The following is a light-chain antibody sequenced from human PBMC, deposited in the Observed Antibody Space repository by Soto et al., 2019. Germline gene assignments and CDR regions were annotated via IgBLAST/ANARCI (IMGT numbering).Light chain of an antibody. CDR3: QQASSFPLT. Sequence: IQLTQSPSSLSASVGDRVTITCRASPAIASFLAWYQQKPGTAPKLLIYGASTLQSGVPSRFSGSRSGTDYTLTIASLQPEDFATYYCQQASSFPLTFGGGTKVEIK. J-gene: IGKJ4*01. V-gene: IGKV1-9*01. CDR2: GAS. CDR1: PAIASF.